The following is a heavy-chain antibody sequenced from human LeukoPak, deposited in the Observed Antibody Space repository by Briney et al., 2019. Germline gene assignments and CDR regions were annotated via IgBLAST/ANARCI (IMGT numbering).Heavy chain of an antibody. Sequence: GGSLRLSCAASRFTFSSYAMGWVRQAPGKGLEWVAGISGGGGSTYYADSVKGRFSISRDNSKNTLYLQMNSLRAGDTAVYYCAKSIAVAGGAFDYWGQGTLVTVSS. CDR3: AKSIAVAGGAFDY. D-gene: IGHD6-19*01. V-gene: IGHV3-23*01. CDR2: ISGGGGST. J-gene: IGHJ4*02. CDR1: RFTFSSYA.